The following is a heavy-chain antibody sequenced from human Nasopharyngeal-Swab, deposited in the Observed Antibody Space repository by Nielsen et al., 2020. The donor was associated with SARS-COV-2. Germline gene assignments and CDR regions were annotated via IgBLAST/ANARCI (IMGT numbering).Heavy chain of an antibody. CDR2: ISSSSSTI. V-gene: IGHV3-48*04. D-gene: IGHD3-22*01. CDR1: GFTFSSYS. J-gene: IGHJ4*02. Sequence: GGSLRLSCAASGFTFSSYSMNWVRQAPGKGLEWVSYISSSSSTIYYADSVKGRFTISRDNAKNSLYLQMNSLRAEDRAVYYCARDPFPYYYDSSGSFDYWGQGTLVTVSS. CDR3: ARDPFPYYYDSSGSFDY.